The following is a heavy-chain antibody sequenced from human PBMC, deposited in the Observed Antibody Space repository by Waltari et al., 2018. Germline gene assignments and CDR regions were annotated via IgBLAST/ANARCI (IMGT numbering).Heavy chain of an antibody. D-gene: IGHD7-27*01. CDR1: GYSFTAYY. Sequence: QVQMVQSGAEVKKPGASVKVSCKASGYSFTAYYLHWVRQAPGHGLEWMGRINPNSCATTYSQMFQRRVTMTRDTSISPAYMEVTGLRSDDTAVYYCARVLSTVQLGIFAYWGQGTVVTVSS. J-gene: IGHJ4*02. V-gene: IGHV1-2*06. CDR2: INPNSCAT. CDR3: ARVLSTVQLGIFAY.